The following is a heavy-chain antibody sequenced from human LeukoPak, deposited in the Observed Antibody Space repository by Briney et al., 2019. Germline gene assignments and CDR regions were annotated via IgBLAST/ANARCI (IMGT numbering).Heavy chain of an antibody. D-gene: IGHD2-15*01. J-gene: IGHJ4*02. CDR1: GYTFTDYY. V-gene: IGHV1-2*02. CDR3: AKVSKLGCSGGTCYSAFDY. CDR2: INPKSGGT. Sequence: ASVKVSCKASGYTFTDYYIHWMWQASGQGLEWMGWINPKSGGTDYAQNFQGRVTMTKDTSISTVYMELRGLGPEDTALYYCAKVSKLGCSGGTCYSAFDYWGQGTLVTVSS.